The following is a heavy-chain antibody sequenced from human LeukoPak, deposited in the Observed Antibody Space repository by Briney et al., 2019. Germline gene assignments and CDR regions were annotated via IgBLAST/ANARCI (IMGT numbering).Heavy chain of an antibody. CDR1: GFTFSSYA. J-gene: IGHJ4*02. Sequence: GGSLRLSCVASGFTFSSYAMHWVRQAPGKGLEWVAVISYDGSNKYYADSVKGRITISRDNSKNTLYLQMNSLRAEDTAVYYCARAPTYGSGSSFDYWGQGTLVTVSS. CDR2: ISYDGSNK. V-gene: IGHV3-30*04. CDR3: ARAPTYGSGSSFDY. D-gene: IGHD3-10*01.